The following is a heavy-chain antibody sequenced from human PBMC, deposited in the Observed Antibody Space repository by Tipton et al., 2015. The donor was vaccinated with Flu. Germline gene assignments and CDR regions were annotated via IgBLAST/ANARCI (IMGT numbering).Heavy chain of an antibody. Sequence: TLSLTCAVYGGSFSGYYWSWIRQPPGKGLEWIGEINHSGSTNYNPSLKSRVTISVDTSKNQFSLKLSSVTAADTAVYYCARVVGQWRRDHFDYWGQGTLVTVSS. V-gene: IGHV4-34*01. CDR2: INHSGST. J-gene: IGHJ4*02. CDR1: GGSFSGYY. CDR3: ARVVGQWRRDHFDY. D-gene: IGHD6-19*01.